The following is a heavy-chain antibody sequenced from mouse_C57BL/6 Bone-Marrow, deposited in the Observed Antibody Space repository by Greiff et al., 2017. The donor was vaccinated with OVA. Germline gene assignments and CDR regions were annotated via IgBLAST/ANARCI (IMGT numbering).Heavy chain of an antibody. D-gene: IGHD2-4*01. V-gene: IGHV1-50*01. Sequence: QVQLQQPGAELVKPGASVKLSCKASGYTFTSYWMQWVKQRPGQGLEWIGEIDPSDSYTNYNQKFKGKATLTVDTSSSTAYMQLSSRTYEDSAVYYCAREDYPYAMDYWGQGTSVTVSS. CDR3: AREDYPYAMDY. J-gene: IGHJ4*01. CDR1: GYTFTSYW. CDR2: IDPSDSYT.